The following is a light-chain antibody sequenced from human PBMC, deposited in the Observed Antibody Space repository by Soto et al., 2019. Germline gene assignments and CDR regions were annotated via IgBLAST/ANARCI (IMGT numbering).Light chain of an antibody. CDR2: WAS. CDR1: QSVLYSSNNENY. V-gene: IGKV4-1*01. Sequence: DVVLTQSPDSLAVSLGERATINCKSSQSVLYSSNNENYLAWYKQKPGQPPKLLIYWASTRQSGVPDRFSGSGSGTDFTLTISSPQAEDVAVYYCQQYYSTPYTFGQGTKLEIK. CDR3: QQYYSTPYT. J-gene: IGKJ2*01.